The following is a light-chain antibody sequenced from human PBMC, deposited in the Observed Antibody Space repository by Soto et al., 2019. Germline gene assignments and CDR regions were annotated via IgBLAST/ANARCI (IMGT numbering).Light chain of an antibody. CDR3: CSYAGPYTWV. V-gene: IGLV2-23*01. CDR2: EDS. Sequence: QSALTQPASVSGSPGQSITIYCTGTSSDVGGYNLVSWYQHHQGKAPKVMIYEDSERPSGVSNRFSGSKSGNTASLTLSGLQAEDEADYYCCSYAGPYTWVFGGGTKLTVL. J-gene: IGLJ3*02. CDR1: SSDVGGYNL.